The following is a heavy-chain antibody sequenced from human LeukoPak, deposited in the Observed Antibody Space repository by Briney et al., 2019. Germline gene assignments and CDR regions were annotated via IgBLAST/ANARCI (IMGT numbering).Heavy chain of an antibody. J-gene: IGHJ3*01. V-gene: IGHV4-4*07. Sequence: ASETLSLTCTVSGGSISNYYWSWIRQSAGKGLEWIGRIHSSGSTNFNPSLRSRVTMSADTSKHQFSLWLTSVTAADTALYYCARAIATITQDSFDVWGLGTMVTVSS. CDR1: GGSISNYY. D-gene: IGHD1-26*01. CDR3: ARAIATITQDSFDV. CDR2: IHSSGST.